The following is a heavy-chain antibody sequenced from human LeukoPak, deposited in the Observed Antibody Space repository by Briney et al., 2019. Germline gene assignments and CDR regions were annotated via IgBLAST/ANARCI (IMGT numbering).Heavy chain of an antibody. D-gene: IGHD3-22*01. V-gene: IGHV4-59*08. J-gene: IGHJ3*02. CDR2: NYYSGST. CDR3: ATTYYYDSSGLGVDFDI. Sequence: SETLSLTCTVSGGSISSYHWNWIRQPPGKGLEWIGYNYYSGSTNYNPSLKSRVTISVDTSKNQFSLKLSSVTAADTAVYYCATTYYYDSSGLGVDFDIWGQGTMVTVSS. CDR1: GGSISSYH.